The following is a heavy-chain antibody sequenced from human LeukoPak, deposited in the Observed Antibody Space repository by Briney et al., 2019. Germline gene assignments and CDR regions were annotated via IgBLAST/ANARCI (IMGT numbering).Heavy chain of an antibody. V-gene: IGHV3-23*01. J-gene: IGHJ2*01. D-gene: IGHD4-23*01. CDR2: ISGSGGST. CDR3: ARPLGADYGGNNWYFDL. CDR1: GFTFSSYA. Sequence: PGGSLRPSCAASGFTFSSYAMSWVRQAPGKGLEWVSAISGSGGSTYYADSVKGRFTISRDNAKNSLYLQMNSLSAEGTALYYCARPLGADYGGNNWYFDLWGRGTLVTVSS.